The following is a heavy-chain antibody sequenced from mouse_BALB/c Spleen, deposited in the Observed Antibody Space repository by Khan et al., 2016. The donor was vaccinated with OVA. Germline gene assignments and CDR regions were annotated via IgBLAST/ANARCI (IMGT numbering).Heavy chain of an antibody. V-gene: IGHV3-8*02. D-gene: IGHD1-3*01. CDR3: ARFGSSLWFAY. CDR1: GDSITSGY. CDR2: ISYSGST. Sequence: EVQLQESGPSLVKPSQTLYLTCTVTGDSITSGYWNWIRKFPGNKLEYMGYISYSGSTYYSPYLKSRISITRETSKNQYYLQLNTVTTEDTATDYCARFGSSLWFAYWGQGTLVTVSA. J-gene: IGHJ3*01.